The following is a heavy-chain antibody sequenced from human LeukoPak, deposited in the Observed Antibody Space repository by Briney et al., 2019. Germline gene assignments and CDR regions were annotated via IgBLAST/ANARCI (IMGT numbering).Heavy chain of an antibody. D-gene: IGHD2-2*01. CDR3: AREGGYCSSTSCPNWFDP. CDR1: GFTFSSYS. V-gene: IGHV3-21*01. CDR2: ISSSSSYI. Sequence: GGSLRLSCAASGFTFSSYSMNWVRQAPGKGLDWVSSISSSSSYIYYADSVKGRFTISRDNAKNSLYLQMNSLRAEDTAVYYCAREGGYCSSTSCPNWFDPWGQGTLVTVSS. J-gene: IGHJ5*02.